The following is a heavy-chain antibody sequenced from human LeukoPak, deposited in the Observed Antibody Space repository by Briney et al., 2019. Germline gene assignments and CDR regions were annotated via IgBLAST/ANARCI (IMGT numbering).Heavy chain of an antibody. J-gene: IGHJ4*02. CDR2: IYYSGST. Sequence: SETLSLTCTVSGGSISSSSYYWGWIRQPPGKGLEWIGSIYYSGSTYYNPSLKSRVTISVDTSKNQFSLKLSSVTAADTAVYYCARELVVVAATPGSRYYFDYWGQGTLVTVSS. D-gene: IGHD2-15*01. CDR3: ARELVVVAATPGSRYYFDY. CDR1: GGSISSSSYY. V-gene: IGHV4-39*07.